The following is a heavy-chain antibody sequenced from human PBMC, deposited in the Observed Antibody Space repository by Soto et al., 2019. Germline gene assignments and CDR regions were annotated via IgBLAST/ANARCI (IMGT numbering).Heavy chain of an antibody. J-gene: IGHJ4*02. D-gene: IGHD4-17*01. CDR2: IYSGGST. CDR1: GFTVSSNY. V-gene: IGHV3-66*01. CDR3: AREGIRSPLYY. Sequence: EVQLVESGGGLVQPGGSLRLSCAVSGFTVSSNYMSWVRQAPGKGLEWVSVIYSGGSTYYADSVKGRFTISRDNSKNTPYLQMTSLRAEDTAVYYCAREGIRSPLYYWGQGTLVTVSS.